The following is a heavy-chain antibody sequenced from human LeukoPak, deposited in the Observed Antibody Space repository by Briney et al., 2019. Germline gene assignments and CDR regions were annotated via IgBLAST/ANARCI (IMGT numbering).Heavy chain of an antibody. Sequence: GESLKISCKGSGYSFSSYWIGWVRQMPGKGLEWMGIIYPGDSDTRYSPSFQGQVTISADKSISTAYLQWSSLKASDTAMYYCARHNRSLRYFDWLFKQDRNGAFDIWGQGTMVTVSS. CDR2: IYPGDSDT. V-gene: IGHV5-51*01. CDR1: GYSFSSYW. J-gene: IGHJ3*02. D-gene: IGHD3-9*01. CDR3: ARHNRSLRYFDWLFKQDRNGAFDI.